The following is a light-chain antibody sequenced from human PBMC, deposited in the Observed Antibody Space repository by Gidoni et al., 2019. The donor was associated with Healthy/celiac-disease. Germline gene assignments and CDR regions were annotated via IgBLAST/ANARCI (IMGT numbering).Light chain of an antibody. Sequence: QSALTQPASVSGSPGPSITSSCTGTSSDVGGYNYVSWYQQHPGKAPKLMIYEVSNRPSGVSNRFSGSKSGNTASLTISGLQAEDEADYYCSSYTSSSTPVVFGGGTKLTVL. J-gene: IGLJ2*01. CDR2: EVS. V-gene: IGLV2-14*01. CDR1: SSDVGGYNY. CDR3: SSYTSSSTPVV.